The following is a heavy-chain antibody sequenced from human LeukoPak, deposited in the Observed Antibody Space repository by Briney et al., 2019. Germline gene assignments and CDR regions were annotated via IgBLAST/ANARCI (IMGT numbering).Heavy chain of an antibody. J-gene: IGHJ6*02. CDR1: GFTFSSYA. D-gene: IGHD3-10*01. V-gene: IGHV3-23*01. Sequence: PGGSLRLSCAASGFTFSSYAMSWVRQAPGKGLEWVSAISGSGGSTYYADSVKGRFTISRDNSKNTLYLQMNSLRAEDTAVYYCARGLHYYYYGMDVWGQGTTVTVSS. CDR3: ARGLHYYYYGMDV. CDR2: ISGSGGST.